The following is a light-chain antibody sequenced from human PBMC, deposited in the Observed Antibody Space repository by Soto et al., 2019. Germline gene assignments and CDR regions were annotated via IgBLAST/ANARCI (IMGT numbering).Light chain of an antibody. CDR2: SAS. CDR3: QQYNDSFPYT. Sequence: DIQMTQSPSSLSASVGDRVTITCRASQTISRYLNWYQQRPGKAPNLLIYSASSLQSGVPSRFSGSRSGTEFTLTVSSLQPDDFATYYCQQYNDSFPYTFGQGTKVDI. V-gene: IGKV1-39*01. CDR1: QTISRY. J-gene: IGKJ2*01.